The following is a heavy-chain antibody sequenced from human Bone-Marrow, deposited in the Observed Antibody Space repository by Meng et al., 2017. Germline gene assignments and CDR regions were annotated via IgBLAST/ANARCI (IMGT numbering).Heavy chain of an antibody. CDR1: GFTFSYYA. CDR2: ISSSGGST. J-gene: IGHJ4*02. D-gene: IGHD1-26*01. CDR3: ATPRRVGFYYDS. V-gene: IGHV3-23*01. Sequence: GESLKISCAASGFTFSYYAMSWVRQAPGKGLGWVSSISSSGGSTYYADSVKGRFTISRDDSKSTLYLQMKGLRAEDTAVYYCATPRRVGFYYDSWGQGTLVTVSS.